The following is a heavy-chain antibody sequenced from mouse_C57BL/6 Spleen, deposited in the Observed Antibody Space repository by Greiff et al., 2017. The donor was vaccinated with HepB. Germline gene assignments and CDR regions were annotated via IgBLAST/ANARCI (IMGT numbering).Heavy chain of an antibody. V-gene: IGHV1-64*01. D-gene: IGHD1-1*01. CDR2: IHPISGST. CDR3: ARLATVVATDYYAMDY. CDR1: GYTFTSYW. Sequence: VQLQQPGAELVKPGASVKLSCKASGYTFTSYWMHWVKQRPGQGLEWIGMIHPISGSTNYNEKFKSKATLTVDKSSSTAYMQLSSLTSEDSAVYYCARLATVVATDYYAMDYWGQGTSVTVSS. J-gene: IGHJ4*01.